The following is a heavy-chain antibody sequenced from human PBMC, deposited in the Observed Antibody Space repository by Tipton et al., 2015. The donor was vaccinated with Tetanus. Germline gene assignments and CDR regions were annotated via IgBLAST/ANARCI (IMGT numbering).Heavy chain of an antibody. V-gene: IGHV4-34*01. Sequence: TLSLTCAVYGASFSDYYWSWIRQAPGKGLEWIGEINHSGNTNHNPSLKSRVTLSVDTSKNQFSLKLNSVTAADTVMYYCVTVNFPNYSHYGMDVWGQGTTVSVSS. CDR2: INHSGNT. CDR3: VTVNFPNYSHYGMDV. J-gene: IGHJ6*02. D-gene: IGHD1-1*01. CDR1: GASFSDYY.